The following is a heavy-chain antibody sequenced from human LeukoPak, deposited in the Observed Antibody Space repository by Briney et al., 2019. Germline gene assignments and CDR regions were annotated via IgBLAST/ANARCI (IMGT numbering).Heavy chain of an antibody. CDR3: ARLYGNYQNYFDY. D-gene: IGHD1-7*01. Sequence: SSETLSLTCTVSGGSISTITYYWGWIRQPPGKGLEWVGHMYYRGNTFYNPSLKSRVTISVDTSKNQFSLKLRSVTAADTAVYYCARLYGNYQNYFDYWGQGTLVTVSS. CDR2: MYYRGNT. CDR1: GGSISTITYY. J-gene: IGHJ4*02. V-gene: IGHV4-39*07.